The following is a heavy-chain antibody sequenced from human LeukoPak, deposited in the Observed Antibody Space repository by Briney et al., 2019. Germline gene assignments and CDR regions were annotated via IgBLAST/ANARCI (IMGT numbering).Heavy chain of an antibody. CDR3: ARAAQPGFDP. J-gene: IGHJ5*02. V-gene: IGHV3-48*01. Sequence: GGSLRLSCGASGLTFSTYSMNWVRQAPGKGLEWVSYISSDSGTIYYADSVKGRFTISRDNAKKSLYLQMNSLRAEDTAVYYCARAAQPGFDPWGQGTLVTVSS. D-gene: IGHD1-14*01. CDR2: ISSDSGTI. CDR1: GLTFSTYS.